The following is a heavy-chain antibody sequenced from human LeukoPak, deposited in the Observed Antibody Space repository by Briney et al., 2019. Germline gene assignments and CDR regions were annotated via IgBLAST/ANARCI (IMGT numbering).Heavy chain of an antibody. CDR3: ARSGGMFYFDF. V-gene: IGHV4-59*01. D-gene: IGHD4-23*01. CDR1: GGSISSYY. CDR2: IYYGGST. Sequence: SETLSLTCSVSGGSISSYYWSWIRLPPGKGLEWIGYIYYGGSTNYNPSLKSRVTISVDTSKNQFYLKLSSVTAADSAFYYCARSGGMFYFDFWGQGTLVTVSS. J-gene: IGHJ4*02.